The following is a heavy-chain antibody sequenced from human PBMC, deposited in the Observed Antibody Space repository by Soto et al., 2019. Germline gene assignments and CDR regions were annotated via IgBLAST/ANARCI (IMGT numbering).Heavy chain of an antibody. V-gene: IGHV1-18*01. CDR1: GYTFTSYG. J-gene: IGHJ4*02. CDR3: ARHYVALAGRYFDY. Sequence: QVQLMQSGAEVKEPGASLKVSCKASGYTFTSYGISWVRQAPGQALEWMGWISAYNGDTNYAQKLQGRVTMTTDTATSTAYMEVRSLRSDDTAVYYCARHYVALAGRYFDYWGQGTLVPVSS. D-gene: IGHD3-16*01. CDR2: ISAYNGDT.